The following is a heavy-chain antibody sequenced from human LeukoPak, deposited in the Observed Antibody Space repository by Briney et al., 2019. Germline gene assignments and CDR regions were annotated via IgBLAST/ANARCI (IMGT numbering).Heavy chain of an antibody. CDR3: AKDYYYDSSGLEY. V-gene: IGHV3-30*02. D-gene: IGHD3-22*01. Sequence: PGGSLRLSCAASGFTFSSYGIHWVRQAPGKGLEWVAFIRYDGSNKYYADSVKGRFTISRDNSKNTLYLQMNSLRAEDTAVYYCAKDYYYDSSGLEYWGQGTLVTVSS. CDR1: GFTFSSYG. CDR2: IRYDGSNK. J-gene: IGHJ4*02.